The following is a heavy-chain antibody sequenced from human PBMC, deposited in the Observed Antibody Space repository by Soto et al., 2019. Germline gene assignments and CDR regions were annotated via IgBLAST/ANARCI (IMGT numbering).Heavy chain of an antibody. J-gene: IGHJ6*02. CDR2: IYYSGST. CDR1: GGSISSGGYY. D-gene: IGHD3-10*01. Sequence: TSETLSLTCTVSGGSISSGGYYWSWIRQHPGKGLEWIGYIYYSGSTYYNPSLKSRVTISVDTSKNQFSLKLSSVTAADTAVYYCARDLKGGYGSGRLGMDVWGQGTTVTVSS. CDR3: ARDLKGGYGSGRLGMDV. V-gene: IGHV4-31*03.